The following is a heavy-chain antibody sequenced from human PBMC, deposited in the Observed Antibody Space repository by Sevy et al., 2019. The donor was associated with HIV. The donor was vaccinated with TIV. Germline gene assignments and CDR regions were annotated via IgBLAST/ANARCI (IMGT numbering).Heavy chain of an antibody. CDR1: GFTFSNYG. D-gene: IGHD6-13*01. CDR3: AKDLAGPGRRYFDY. V-gene: IGHV3-30*02. CDR2: LRYDGSDK. Sequence: GESLKISCAASGFTFSNYGMHWVRQVPGKGLEWVTFLRYDGSDKYYAASVKGRFTISRDDSKNTLYLQMDSLRAEDTAIYYCAKDLAGPGRRYFDYWGQGTLVTVSS. J-gene: IGHJ4*02.